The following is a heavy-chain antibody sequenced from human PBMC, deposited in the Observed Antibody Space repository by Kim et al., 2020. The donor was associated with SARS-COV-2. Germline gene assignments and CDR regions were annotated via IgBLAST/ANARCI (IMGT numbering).Heavy chain of an antibody. J-gene: IGHJ4*02. CDR3: ARVPHYDSSGYYFDY. Sequence: DSGKGRFTISRDNAKNTLYLEMNNRRVEDTAFYYCARVPHYDSSGYYFDYWGQGTLVSVSP. D-gene: IGHD3-22*01. V-gene: IGHV3-74*01.